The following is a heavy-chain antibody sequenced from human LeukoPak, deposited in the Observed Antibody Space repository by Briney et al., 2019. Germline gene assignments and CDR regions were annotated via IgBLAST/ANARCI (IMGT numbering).Heavy chain of an antibody. D-gene: IGHD4-17*01. J-gene: IGHJ4*02. V-gene: IGHV4-39*07. Sequence: SETLSLTCTVSGGSISSSRYYWGWIRQPPGKGLEWIGTIYYSGNAYSNPSLKSRVTISVDTSKNQFSLKLSSVTAADTAVYYCARAVTLFHAYFFDYWGQGALVAVSS. CDR1: GGSISSSRYY. CDR2: IYYSGNA. CDR3: ARAVTLFHAYFFDY.